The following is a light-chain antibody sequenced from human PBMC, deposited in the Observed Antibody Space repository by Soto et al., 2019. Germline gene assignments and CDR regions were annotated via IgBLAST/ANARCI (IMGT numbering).Light chain of an antibody. J-gene: IGKJ3*01. CDR3: QQYYSTPFT. CDR2: WAS. V-gene: IGKV4-1*01. Sequence: DIVMTQSPDSLAVSLGERATFNCKSSQSLLYSSNTNTNYLAWYQQKPGQPPKLLIYWASTRESGVPDRFSGSGSGTDFTLTISSLQAEDVAVYYCQQYYSTPFTFGPGTKVEIK. CDR1: QSLLYSSNTNTNY.